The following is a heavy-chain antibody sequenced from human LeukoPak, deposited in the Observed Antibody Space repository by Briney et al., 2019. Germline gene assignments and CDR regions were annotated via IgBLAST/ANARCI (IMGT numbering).Heavy chain of an antibody. Sequence: PSETLSLTCTVSGGSISSYYWSWIRQPPGKGLEWIGYIYYSGSTNYNPSLKSRVTISVDTSKNQFSLKLSSVTAADTAVYYCARYTATGAPYDYWGQGTLVTVSS. D-gene: IGHD5-18*01. CDR3: ARYTATGAPYDY. V-gene: IGHV4-59*01. CDR2: IYYSGST. J-gene: IGHJ4*02. CDR1: GGSISSYY.